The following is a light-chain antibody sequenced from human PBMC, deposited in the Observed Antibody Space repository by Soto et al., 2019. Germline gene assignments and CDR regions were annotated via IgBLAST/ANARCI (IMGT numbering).Light chain of an antibody. CDR2: EGS. V-gene: IGLV2-23*01. Sequence: QSVLTQPASVSASPGQSITISCTGTSSDVGSYNLLSWYQQHPGKAPKLMIYEGSKRPSGVSNRFSGSKSGNTASLTISGLQAEDEADYYCCSYAGSSTWMFGGRTKVTVL. CDR3: CSYAGSSTWM. J-gene: IGLJ3*02. CDR1: SSDVGSYNL.